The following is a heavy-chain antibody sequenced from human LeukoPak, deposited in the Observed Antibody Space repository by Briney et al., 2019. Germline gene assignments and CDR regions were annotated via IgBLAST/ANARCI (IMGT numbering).Heavy chain of an antibody. J-gene: IGHJ4*02. CDR1: GYTFTAYY. CDR2: ISPKSGGT. V-gene: IGHV1-2*02. CDR3: ASLDIYCTSTSCQSPLFDY. D-gene: IGHD2-2*01. Sequence: ASVRVSCKASGYTFTAYYMHWVRQAPGQGLEWLGWISPKSGGTNYAQKFQGRVTMTRDTSISTAYMELSGLRSDDTAVYYCASLDIYCTSTSCQSPLFDYWGQGTLVTVSS.